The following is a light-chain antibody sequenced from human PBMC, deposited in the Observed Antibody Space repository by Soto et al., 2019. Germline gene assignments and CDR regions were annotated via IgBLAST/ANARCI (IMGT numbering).Light chain of an antibody. Sequence: QSVLTQPASVSGSPGQSITISCTGTSSDVGGYNYVSWYQQHPGKAPKLMIYEVSNRPSGVSNRFSGSKSGNTASLTISGLQAEDEADYYCSAYISSNTRVFGTGTKLTVL. J-gene: IGLJ1*01. CDR3: SAYISSNTRV. CDR1: SSDVGGYNY. CDR2: EVS. V-gene: IGLV2-14*01.